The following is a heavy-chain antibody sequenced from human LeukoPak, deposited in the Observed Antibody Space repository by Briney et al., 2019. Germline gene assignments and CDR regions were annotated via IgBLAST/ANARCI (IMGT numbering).Heavy chain of an antibody. CDR3: ARQIISTVGDDY. CDR1: GFTFDDYA. Sequence: GRSLRLSCAASGFTFDDYAMHWVRQAPGKGLEWVSGISWNSGSIGYADSVKGRFTISRDNAKNSLYLQMNSLRAEDTAVYYCARQIISTVGDDYWGQGTLVTVSS. D-gene: IGHD3-10*01. V-gene: IGHV3-9*01. J-gene: IGHJ4*02. CDR2: ISWNSGSI.